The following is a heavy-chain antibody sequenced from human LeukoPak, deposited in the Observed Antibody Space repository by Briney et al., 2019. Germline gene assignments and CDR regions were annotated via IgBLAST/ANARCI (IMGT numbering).Heavy chain of an antibody. CDR2: IYHSGST. Sequence: SETLSLTCTVSGGSISSSSYYWGWIRQPPGKGLEWIGSIYHSGSTYYNPSLKSRVTISVDTSKNQFSLKLSSVTAADTAVYYCARLPLGAFDIWGQGTMVTVSS. V-gene: IGHV4-39*07. CDR3: ARLPLGAFDI. CDR1: GGSISSSSYY. J-gene: IGHJ3*02.